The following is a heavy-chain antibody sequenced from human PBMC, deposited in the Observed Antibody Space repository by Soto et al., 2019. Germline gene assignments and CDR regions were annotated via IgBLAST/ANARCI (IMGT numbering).Heavy chain of an antibody. D-gene: IGHD3-16*01. V-gene: IGHV3-33*01. CDR3: VRDLSKGGYFDY. J-gene: IGHJ4*02. CDR1: GFTFSTYA. CDR2: IWYDGSNI. Sequence: QVQLMESGGGVVQPGRSLRLSCEASGFTFSTYAMHWVRQAPGKGLEWVAFIWYDGSNIYYADSARGRFTISRDNSKNTLYLQTNSLRAEDRAVYYCVRDLSKGGYFDYWGQGTLVTVSS.